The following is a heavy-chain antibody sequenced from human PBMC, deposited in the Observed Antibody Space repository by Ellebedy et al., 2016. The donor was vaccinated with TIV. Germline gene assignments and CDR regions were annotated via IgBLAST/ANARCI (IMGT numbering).Heavy chain of an antibody. CDR3: ARAGGAYCGGDCYYASYYYYGMDV. Sequence: GGSLRLSXAASGFTFSSYSMNWVRQAPGKGLEWVSSISSSSSYIYYADSVKGRFTISRDNAKNSLYLQMNSLRAEDTAVYYCARAGGAYCGGDCYYASYYYYGMDVWGQGTTVTVSS. V-gene: IGHV3-21*01. CDR1: GFTFSSYS. D-gene: IGHD2-21*02. CDR2: ISSSSSYI. J-gene: IGHJ6*02.